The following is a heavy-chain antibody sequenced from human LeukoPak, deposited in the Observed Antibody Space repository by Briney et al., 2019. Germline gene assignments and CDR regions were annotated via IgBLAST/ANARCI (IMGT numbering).Heavy chain of an antibody. D-gene: IGHD3-22*01. CDR2: INHSGST. V-gene: IGHV4-34*01. CDR1: GGSFSGYY. J-gene: IGHJ4*02. CDR3: ARGLWSSGYYYYFDY. Sequence: PSETLSLTCAVYGGSFSGYYWSWIRQPPGKGLEWIGEINHSGSTNYNPSLKSRVTISVDTSKNKFSLKLSSVTAADTAVYYCARGLWSSGYYYYFDYWGQGTLVTVSS.